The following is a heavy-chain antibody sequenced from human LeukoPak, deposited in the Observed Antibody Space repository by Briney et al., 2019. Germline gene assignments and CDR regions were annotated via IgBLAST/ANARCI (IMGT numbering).Heavy chain of an antibody. CDR1: GFTFSSYG. CDR2: IWYDGSNK. D-gene: IGHD3-22*01. Sequence: GRSLRLSCAASGFTFSSYGMHWVRQAPGKGLEWVAVIWYDGSNKYYADSVKGRFTISRDNSKNSLYLQMNSLRAEDTAVYYCARDDSSGPPGYWGQGTLVTVSS. J-gene: IGHJ4*02. V-gene: IGHV3-33*01. CDR3: ARDDSSGPPGY.